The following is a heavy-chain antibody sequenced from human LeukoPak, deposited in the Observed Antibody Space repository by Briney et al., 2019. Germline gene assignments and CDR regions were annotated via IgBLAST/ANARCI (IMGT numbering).Heavy chain of an antibody. D-gene: IGHD3-3*01. CDR1: GGSISSYY. CDR3: ARHVSTLRLEWLLFNAWFDP. J-gene: IGHJ5*02. Sequence: SETLSLTCTVSGGSISSYYWSWIRQPPGKGLEWIGYISYSGGTNYNPSLKSRVTISVDTSKNQFSLKLSSVTAADTAVYYCARHVSTLRLEWLLFNAWFDPWGQGTLVTVSS. V-gene: IGHV4-59*08. CDR2: ISYSGGT.